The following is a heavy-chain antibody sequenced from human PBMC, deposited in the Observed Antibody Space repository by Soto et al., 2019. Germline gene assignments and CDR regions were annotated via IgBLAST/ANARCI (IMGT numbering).Heavy chain of an antibody. Sequence: QVQLQESGPGLVKPSETLSLTCTVSGGSISGYYWSWIRQPPGKGLECIGYIYYSGSTNYNPSLKSRVNISVDTSKNQFSLKLSSVTAADTAVYYCARLGFDDYDSSGPFDYWGQGTLVTVSS. D-gene: IGHD3-22*01. CDR3: ARLGFDDYDSSGPFDY. CDR1: GGSISGYY. J-gene: IGHJ4*02. CDR2: IYYSGST. V-gene: IGHV4-59*08.